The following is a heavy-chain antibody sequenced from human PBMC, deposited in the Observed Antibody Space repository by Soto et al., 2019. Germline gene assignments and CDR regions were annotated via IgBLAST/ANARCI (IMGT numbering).Heavy chain of an antibody. V-gene: IGHV4-31*03. CDR1: GGSISSGGYY. J-gene: IGHJ4*02. CDR3: ARSNRVVTAIPYYFDY. Sequence: SETLSLTCTVSGGSISSGGYYWSWIRQHPGKGLEWIGYIYYSGSTYYNPSLKSRVTISVDTSKNQFSLKLSSVTAADTAVYYCARSNRVVTAIPYYFDYWGQGTLVPVSS. CDR2: IYYSGST. D-gene: IGHD2-21*02.